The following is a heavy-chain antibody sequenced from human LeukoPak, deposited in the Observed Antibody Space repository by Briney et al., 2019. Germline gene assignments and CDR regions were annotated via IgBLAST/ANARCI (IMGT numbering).Heavy chain of an antibody. Sequence: ASVTVSCKASGYTFTSYGISWVRQAPGQGLEWMGWISAYNGNTNYAQKLQGRVTMTTDTSTSTAYMELRSLRSDDTAVYYCARDAGDYDSTDAFDIWGQGTMVTVSS. CDR3: ARDAGDYDSTDAFDI. V-gene: IGHV1-18*01. CDR1: GYTFTSYG. J-gene: IGHJ3*02. CDR2: ISAYNGNT. D-gene: IGHD3-22*01.